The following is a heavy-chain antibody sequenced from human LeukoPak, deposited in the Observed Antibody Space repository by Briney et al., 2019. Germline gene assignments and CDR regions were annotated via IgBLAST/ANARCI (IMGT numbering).Heavy chain of an antibody. CDR3: AKAFGTNGYFQLPIDF. D-gene: IGHD2-8*01. V-gene: IGHV3-23*01. J-gene: IGHJ4*02. CDR1: GFTFSSYG. Sequence: SGGSLRLSCAASGFTFSSYGMSWVRQAPGKGLECVSAITGTTATGDPPYYADSVRGRFTISRDNSRNTLYLQLNDLRAEDTAIYYCAKAFGTNGYFQLPIDFWGQGTLVTVSS. CDR2: ITGTTATGDPP.